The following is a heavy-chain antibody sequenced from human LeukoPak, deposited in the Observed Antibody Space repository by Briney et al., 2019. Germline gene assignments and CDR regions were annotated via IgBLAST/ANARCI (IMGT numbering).Heavy chain of an antibody. D-gene: IGHD3-22*01. CDR2: INSDGSST. CDR3: ARGEYYYDSSGSNYFDY. CDR1: GFTFSSYW. J-gene: IGHJ4*02. Sequence: GGSLRLSCAASGFTFSSYWMHWVRQAPGKGLVWVSRINSDGSSTSYADSVKGRFTISRDNAKNTLYLQMNSLRAEDTAVYYCARGEYYYDSSGSNYFDYWGQGTLVTASS. V-gene: IGHV3-74*01.